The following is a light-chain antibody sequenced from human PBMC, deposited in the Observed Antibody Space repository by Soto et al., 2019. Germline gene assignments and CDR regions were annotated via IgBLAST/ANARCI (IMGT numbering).Light chain of an antibody. Sequence: QSVLTQPASVSGSPGQSITISCTGTSSDVGGYDYVSWYQQLPGKDPKLMIYDVSNRPSGVSNRFSGSKSGNTASLTISGLQAEDEADYYCSSYTSTVTHNYVFGTGTKVTVL. V-gene: IGLV2-14*03. CDR2: DVS. CDR1: SSDVGGYDY. CDR3: SSYTSTVTHNYV. J-gene: IGLJ1*01.